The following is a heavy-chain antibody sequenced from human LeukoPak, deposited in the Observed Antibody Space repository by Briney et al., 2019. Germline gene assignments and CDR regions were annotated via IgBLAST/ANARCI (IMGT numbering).Heavy chain of an antibody. CDR3: AKDRDYNYFDY. V-gene: IGHV3-30*18. D-gene: IGHD4-11*01. J-gene: IGHJ4*02. CDR2: ISNDGQNK. Sequence: GGSLRLSCEASGFTFNSYNMHWVRQAPGKGLVRVTVISNDGQNKYYADSVKGRFTISRDNSKNTLYLQMNSLRAEDTAVYYCAKDRDYNYFDYRGQGTLVTVSS. CDR1: GFTFNSYN.